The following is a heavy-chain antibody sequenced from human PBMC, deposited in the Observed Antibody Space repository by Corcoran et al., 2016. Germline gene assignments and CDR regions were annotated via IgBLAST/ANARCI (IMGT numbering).Heavy chain of an antibody. CDR2: IYHSGST. CDR3: ARDPYYYDSSGFTKAGGMDV. Sequence: QVQLQESGPGLVKPSGTLSLTCAVSGGSISSSNWWSWVRQPPGKGLEWIGEIYHSGSTNYNPSLKSRVTISVDKSKNQFSQKLSSVTAADTAVYYCARDPYYYDSSGFTKAGGMDVWGQGTTVTVSS. CDR1: GGSISSSNW. J-gene: IGHJ6*02. V-gene: IGHV4-4*02. D-gene: IGHD3-22*01.